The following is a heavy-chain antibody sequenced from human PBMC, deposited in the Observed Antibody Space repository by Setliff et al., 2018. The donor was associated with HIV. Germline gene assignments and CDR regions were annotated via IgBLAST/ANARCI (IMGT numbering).Heavy chain of an antibody. V-gene: IGHV4-61*05. CDR1: GGSISSSSYY. J-gene: IGHJ5*02. D-gene: IGHD3-3*01. Sequence: SETLSLTCTVSGGSISSSSYYWSWIRQPPGKGLEWIGYIYYSGSTNYNPSLKSRVTISVDTSKNQFSLKLSSVTAADTAVYYCARLSIFGVASKGWFDPWGQGTLVTVSS. CDR3: ARLSIFGVASKGWFDP. CDR2: IYYSGST.